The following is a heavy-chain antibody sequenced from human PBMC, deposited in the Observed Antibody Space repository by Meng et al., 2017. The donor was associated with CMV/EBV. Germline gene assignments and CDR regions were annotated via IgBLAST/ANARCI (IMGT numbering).Heavy chain of an antibody. Sequence: GESLKISCKGSGYTFTSYWIVWVRQMPGKGLEWMGLIYPGDSDTKYSPSFQGQVTISADKSISPAYLQWSSLKASDTAIYYCARRRCSSRWFDPWGQGTQVTVSS. D-gene: IGHD6-6*01. CDR1: GYTFTSYW. V-gene: IGHV5-51*01. CDR2: IYPGDSDT. J-gene: IGHJ5*02. CDR3: ARRRCSSRWFDP.